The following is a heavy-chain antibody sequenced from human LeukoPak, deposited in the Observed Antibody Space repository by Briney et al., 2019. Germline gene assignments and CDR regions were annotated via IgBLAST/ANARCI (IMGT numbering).Heavy chain of an antibody. J-gene: IGHJ4*02. CDR3: ARARMFVTVDY. V-gene: IGHV3-30*04. CDR2: ISYDGSNK. CDR1: GFTFSSYA. Sequence: GRSLRLSCAASGFTFSSYAMHWVRQAPGKGLEWVAVISYDGSNKYYADSVKGRFTISRDDSKNTLYLQMNSLRAEDTAVYYCARARMFVTVDYWGQGTLVSVSS. D-gene: IGHD2-15*01.